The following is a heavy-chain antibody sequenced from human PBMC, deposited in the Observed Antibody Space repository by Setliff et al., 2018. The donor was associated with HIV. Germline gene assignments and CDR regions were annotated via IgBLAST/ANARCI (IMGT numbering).Heavy chain of an antibody. D-gene: IGHD3-22*01. CDR3: ARPTYYTDNSGHPRYYFET. J-gene: IGHJ5*02. V-gene: IGHV1-69*01. CDR2: IIPIFGSA. CDR1: GGTFSSYT. Sequence: KVSCKASGGTFSSYTISWVRQAPGQGLEWMGGIIPIFGSANFPQNFQGRLTITVDEPTSTAYMELSSLTSDDTAVYYCARPTYYTDNSGHPRYYFETWGQGTRVTVSS.